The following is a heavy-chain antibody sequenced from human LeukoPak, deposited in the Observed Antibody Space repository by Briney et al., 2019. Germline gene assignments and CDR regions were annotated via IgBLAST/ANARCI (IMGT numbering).Heavy chain of an antibody. J-gene: IGHJ4*02. V-gene: IGHV4-59*01. Sequence: PSETLSLTCTVSGGSISSYYWSWIRQPPGKGLEWIGDIYYSGSTNYNPSLKSLVTISVETSKNQFSLKLSSVTAADTAVYYCASTKTDDFWSGYRTPYYFDYWGQGTLVTVSS. D-gene: IGHD3-3*01. CDR1: GGSISSYY. CDR2: IYYSGST. CDR3: ASTKTDDFWSGYRTPYYFDY.